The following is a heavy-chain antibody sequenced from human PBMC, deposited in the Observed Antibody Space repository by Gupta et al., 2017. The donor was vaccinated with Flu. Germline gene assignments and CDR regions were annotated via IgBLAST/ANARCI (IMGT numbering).Heavy chain of an antibody. Sequence: QVQLVESGGGMVRPGRSLRLSCAASGFTFNNFGMHWVRQAPGKGLEWVAVVSHDGTTKHYGDSVRGRFTVSRDNSRNTLYLLMNNLRTEDTGTYYCAKGAAAAAVQDFWGQGTLVTVSS. D-gene: IGHD2-21*02. J-gene: IGHJ4*02. V-gene: IGHV3-30*18. CDR3: AKGAAAAAVQDF. CDR1: GFTFNNFG. CDR2: VSHDGTTK.